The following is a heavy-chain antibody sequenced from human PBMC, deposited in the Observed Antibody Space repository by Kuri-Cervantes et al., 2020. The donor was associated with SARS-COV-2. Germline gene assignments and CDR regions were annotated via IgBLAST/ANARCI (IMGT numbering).Heavy chain of an antibody. Sequence: SVKVSCKASGGTFSSYALSWVRQAPGQGLEWIGGIIPMFGTANYAQKFQGRVTITADESTSTAYMELNSLRTEDTAVYYCARDRRVGASRPTHFDYWGQGTLVTVSS. D-gene: IGHD1-26*01. V-gene: IGHV1-69*13. CDR3: ARDRRVGASRPTHFDY. CDR1: GGTFSSYA. CDR2: IIPMFGTA. J-gene: IGHJ4*02.